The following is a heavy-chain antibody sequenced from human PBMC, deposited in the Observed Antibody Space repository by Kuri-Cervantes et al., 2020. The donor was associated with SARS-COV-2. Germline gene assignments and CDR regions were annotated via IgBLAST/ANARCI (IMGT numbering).Heavy chain of an antibody. D-gene: IGHD6-13*01. Sequence: ASVKVSCKASGYTFTSYGISWVRQAPGQGLEWMGWISAYNGNTNYAQKLQGRVTMTTDTSTSTAYMELRSLRSADTAVYYCAGAAAGTEAFDYWGQGTLVTVSS. J-gene: IGHJ4*02. CDR1: GYTFTSYG. CDR3: AGAAAGTEAFDY. V-gene: IGHV1-18*01. CDR2: ISAYNGNT.